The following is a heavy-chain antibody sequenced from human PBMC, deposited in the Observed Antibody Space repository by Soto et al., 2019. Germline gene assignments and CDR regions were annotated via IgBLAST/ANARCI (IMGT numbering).Heavy chain of an antibody. Sequence: SETRSRTCTVAGGSFKRGSYSWSWIRQPPGKGLEWIGYVYHTGRTSYNPSLKSRGSRSMDTSKNQFSLNLDSVTAADTAVYFCARHFAYFDSWGQGTLVTVSS. CDR3: ARHFAYFDS. CDR2: VYHTGRT. J-gene: IGHJ4*02. D-gene: IGHD3-3*02. CDR1: GGSFKRGSYS. V-gene: IGHV4-61*01.